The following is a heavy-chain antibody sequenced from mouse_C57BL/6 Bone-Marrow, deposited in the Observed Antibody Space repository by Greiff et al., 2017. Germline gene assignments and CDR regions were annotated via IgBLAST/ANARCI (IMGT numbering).Heavy chain of an antibody. D-gene: IGHD1-1*01. J-gene: IGHJ1*03. V-gene: IGHV5-9*01. CDR1: VFTFSSYT. CDR2: ISGGGGNT. Sequence: EVKLVESGGGLVKPGGSLKLSCAASVFTFSSYTMSWVRQTPEKRLQWVAAISGGGGNTYYPDSVKGRFTISRDNDKNILYLQMSSLRSEDTALYYCSRQVTTVLATKYFDVWGTGTTVTVSS. CDR3: SRQVTTVLATKYFDV.